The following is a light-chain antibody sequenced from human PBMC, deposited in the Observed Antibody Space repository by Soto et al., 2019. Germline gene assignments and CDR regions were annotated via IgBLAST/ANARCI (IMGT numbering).Light chain of an antibody. CDR2: GAS. CDR1: QSININ. CDR3: QQYDNWPIT. Sequence: VMTQSHGTLSVSPGETVSLACRASQSININLAWYQQKPGQAPRLLIYGASTRATGLPARFSGSGSDTEFTLIISSLQSEDSAVYYCQQYDNWPITFGQGTRLEIK. J-gene: IGKJ5*01. V-gene: IGKV3-15*01.